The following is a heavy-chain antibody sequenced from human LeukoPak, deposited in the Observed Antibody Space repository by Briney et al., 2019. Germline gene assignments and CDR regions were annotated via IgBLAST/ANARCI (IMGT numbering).Heavy chain of an antibody. Sequence: SETLSLTCTVSGYSISSGYYWGWIRQPPGKGLEWIGSIYHSGSTYYNPSLKSRVTISVDTSKNQFSLKLSSVTAADTAVYYCARDLKPTYYDSSGYYFSDNWFDPWGQGTLVTVSS. CDR3: ARDLKPTYYDSSGYYFSDNWFDP. CDR2: IYHSGST. V-gene: IGHV4-38-2*02. CDR1: GYSISSGYY. D-gene: IGHD3-22*01. J-gene: IGHJ5*02.